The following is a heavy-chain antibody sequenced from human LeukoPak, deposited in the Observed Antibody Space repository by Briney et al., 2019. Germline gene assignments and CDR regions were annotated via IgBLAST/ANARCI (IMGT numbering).Heavy chain of an antibody. V-gene: IGHV7-4-1*02. J-gene: IGHJ6*01. D-gene: IGHD2-15*01. Sequence: GASVKVSCKASGYTFTSYAMNWVRQASGQGLEWMGWINTNTGNPTYAQGFTGRFVFSLDTSVSTAYLQISSLKAEDTAVYYCARSFLYSSTGEYYYYYGMDVWGQGTTVTVSS. CDR1: GYTFTSYA. CDR3: ARSFLYSSTGEYYYYYGMDV. CDR2: INTNTGNP.